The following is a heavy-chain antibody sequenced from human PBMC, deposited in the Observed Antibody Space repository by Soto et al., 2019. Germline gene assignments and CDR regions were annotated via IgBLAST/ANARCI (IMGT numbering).Heavy chain of an antibody. Sequence: AGGSLRLSCVASGLTFGSRAMTWVRQAPGEGLQWVSTITDTGGDAKYADSVRGRFVISRDNYKKTLYLQMTSLTAEDSAMYYCARGSTDSYPGSRIFDFWGRGTLVTVSS. D-gene: IGHD3-10*01. CDR1: GLTFGSRA. J-gene: IGHJ4*02. CDR3: ARGSTDSYPGSRIFDF. V-gene: IGHV3-23*01. CDR2: ITDTGGDA.